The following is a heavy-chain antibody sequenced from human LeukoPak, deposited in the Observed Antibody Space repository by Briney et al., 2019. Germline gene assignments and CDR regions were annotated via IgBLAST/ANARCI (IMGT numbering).Heavy chain of an antibody. CDR1: GYTFTSYG. CDR3: ARGGGYCSSPSCFPLDY. V-gene: IGHV1-3*01. D-gene: IGHD2-2*01. J-gene: IGHJ4*02. CDR2: INAGNGNT. Sequence: ASVKVSCTASGYTFTSYGISWVRQAPGQRLEWMGWINAGNGNTKYSQKFQGRVTITRDTSASTAYMDLRSLRSDDTAVYYCARGGGYCSSPSCFPLDYWGQGTLVTVSS.